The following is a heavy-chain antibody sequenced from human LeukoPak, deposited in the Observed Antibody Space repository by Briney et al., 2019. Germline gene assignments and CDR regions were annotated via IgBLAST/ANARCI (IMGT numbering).Heavy chain of an antibody. Sequence: GGSLRLSCAASGFTFSNYWMHWVRQVPGKGLVWVSLINNDGSTTSYADSVEGRFTISRDNAKNTLYLQMNSLRAEDTAVYYCAKVPVEYYDSRFDPWGQGTLVTVSS. CDR3: AKVPVEYYDSRFDP. V-gene: IGHV3-74*01. J-gene: IGHJ5*02. CDR1: GFTFSNYW. D-gene: IGHD3-22*01. CDR2: INNDGSTT.